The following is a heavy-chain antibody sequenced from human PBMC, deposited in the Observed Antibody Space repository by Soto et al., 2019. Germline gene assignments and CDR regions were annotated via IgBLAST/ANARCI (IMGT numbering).Heavy chain of an antibody. CDR2: ISAYNGNT. CDR1: GYTFTSYG. D-gene: IGHD6-19*01. V-gene: IGHV1-18*04. Sequence: QVQLVQSGAEVKKPGASVKVSCKASGYTFTSYGISWVRQAPGQGLEWMGWISAYNGNTNYAQKLQGRVNMTTDTSTSTASMELRSRRSDDTAVYYCAREGDSSGWYEGWFDPWGQGTLVTVSS. CDR3: AREGDSSGWYEGWFDP. J-gene: IGHJ5*02.